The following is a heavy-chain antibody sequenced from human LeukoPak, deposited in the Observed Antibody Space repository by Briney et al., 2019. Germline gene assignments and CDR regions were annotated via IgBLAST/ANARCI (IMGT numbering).Heavy chain of an antibody. D-gene: IGHD6-19*01. J-gene: IGHJ2*01. V-gene: IGHV6-1*01. CDR1: GDSVSSNSAA. CDR2: TYYRSKWYN. Sequence: SQTLSLTCAISGDSVSSNSAAWNWIRQSPSRGLEWLGRTYYRSKWYNDYAVSVKSRITINPDTSKNQFSLQLNSVTPEDTAVYYCARDHGYSSGWDDWYFDLWGRGTLVTVSS. CDR3: ARDHGYSSGWDDWYFDL.